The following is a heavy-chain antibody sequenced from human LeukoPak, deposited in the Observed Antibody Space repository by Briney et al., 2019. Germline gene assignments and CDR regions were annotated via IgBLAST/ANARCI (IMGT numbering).Heavy chain of an antibody. J-gene: IGHJ4*02. Sequence: SETLPLTCTVSGSSISIYSWSWLRQPPGKGLEWVGYVYYSGSTNYHPSLKSRVAISVDTSKNQFSLKLSSVTAADTAVYYCARVGYTYGPFDYWGQGTLVTVSS. V-gene: IGHV4-59*08. CDR2: VYYSGST. CDR1: GSSISIYS. CDR3: ARVGYTYGPFDY. D-gene: IGHD5-18*01.